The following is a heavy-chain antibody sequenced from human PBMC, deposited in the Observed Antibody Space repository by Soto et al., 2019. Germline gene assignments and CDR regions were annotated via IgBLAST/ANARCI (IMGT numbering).Heavy chain of an antibody. CDR1: GYTFTSYA. CDR3: ACGGPAYYDFWSGYPTYYYYYYGMDV. D-gene: IGHD3-3*01. V-gene: IGHV1-3*01. J-gene: IGHJ6*02. CDR2: INAGNGNT. Sequence: ASVKVSCKASGYTFTSYAMHWVRQAPGQRLEWMGWINAGNGNTKYSQKFQGRVTITRDTSASTAYTELSSLRSEDTAVYYCACGGPAYYDFWSGYPTYYYYYYGMDVWGQGTTVTVSS.